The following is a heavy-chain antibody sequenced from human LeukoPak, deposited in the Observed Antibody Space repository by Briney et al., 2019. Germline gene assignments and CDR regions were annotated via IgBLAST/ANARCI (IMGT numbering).Heavy chain of an antibody. CDR2: INHSGST. CDR1: GRSFSGYY. CDR3: ATYYDSSGYYFR. Sequence: SETLSLTCAVYGRSFSGYYWSWIRQPPGKGLEWIGEINHSGSTNYNPSLKSRVTISVDTSKNQFSLKLSSVTAADTAVYYCATYYDSSGYYFRWGQGTLVTVSS. J-gene: IGHJ4*02. V-gene: IGHV4-34*01. D-gene: IGHD3-22*01.